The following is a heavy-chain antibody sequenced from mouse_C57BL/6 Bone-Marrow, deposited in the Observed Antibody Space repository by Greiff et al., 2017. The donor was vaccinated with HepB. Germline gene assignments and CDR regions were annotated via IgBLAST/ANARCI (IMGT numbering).Heavy chain of an antibody. Sequence: QVQLQQPGAELVKPGASVKLSCKASGYTFTSYWMHWVKQRPGQGLEWIGMIHPNSGSTNYNEKFKSKATLTVDKSSSTAYMQLSSLTSEDSAVYYCAILRLLRILDYWGQGTTLTVSS. CDR2: IHPNSGST. J-gene: IGHJ2*01. V-gene: IGHV1-64*01. D-gene: IGHD1-1*01. CDR1: GYTFTSYW. CDR3: AILRLLRILDY.